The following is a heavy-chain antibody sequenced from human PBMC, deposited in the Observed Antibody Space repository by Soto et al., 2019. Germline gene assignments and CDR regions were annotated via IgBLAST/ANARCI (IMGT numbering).Heavy chain of an antibody. J-gene: IGHJ4*02. D-gene: IGHD3-3*01. V-gene: IGHV4-34*01. Sequence: SETLSLTCAVYGGSFSGYYWSWIRQPPGKGLEWIGEINHSGSTNYNPSLKSRVTISVDTSKNQFSLKLSSVTAADTAVYYCARGEAYYDFWSGYRMYYFDYWGQGTLVTVSS. CDR1: GGSFSGYY. CDR2: INHSGST. CDR3: ARGEAYYDFWSGYRMYYFDY.